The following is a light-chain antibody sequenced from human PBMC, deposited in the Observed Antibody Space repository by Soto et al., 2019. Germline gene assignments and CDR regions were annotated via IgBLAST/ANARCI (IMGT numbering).Light chain of an antibody. CDR3: QSYDSGLSGSDV. J-gene: IGLJ1*01. CDR2: VNT. CDR1: SSNIGAGYD. Sequence: QSVLTQPPSVSGAPGQGVTISCTGSSSNIGAGYDVHWYQQLPGTAPKLLIYVNTNRPSGVPDRFSGSKSGTSASLAITGLQEEDEADYYCQSYDSGLSGSDVFGTGTKLTVL. V-gene: IGLV1-40*01.